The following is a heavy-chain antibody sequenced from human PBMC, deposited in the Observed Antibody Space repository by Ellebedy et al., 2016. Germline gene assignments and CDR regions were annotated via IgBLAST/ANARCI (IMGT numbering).Heavy chain of an antibody. CDR1: GFTFDDYA. Sequence: SLKISXAASGFTFDDYAMHWVRQAPGKGLEWVSGISWNSGSIGYADSVKGRFTISRDNAKNSLYLQMNSLRAEDTALYYCAKDTGGYDHWGQGTLVTVSS. CDR2: ISWNSGSI. D-gene: IGHD5-12*01. CDR3: AKDTGGYDH. J-gene: IGHJ5*02. V-gene: IGHV3-9*01.